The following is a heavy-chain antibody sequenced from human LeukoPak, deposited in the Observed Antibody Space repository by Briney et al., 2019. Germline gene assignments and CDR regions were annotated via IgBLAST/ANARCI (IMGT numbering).Heavy chain of an antibody. V-gene: IGHV4-34*01. CDR1: GGSFSGYY. CDR3: ARADGSGWYDFDY. CDR2: INHSGST. J-gene: IGHJ4*02. Sequence: SETLSLTCAVYGGSFSGYYWSWIRQPPGKGLEWIGEINHSGSTNYNPSLKSRVTISVDTSKNQFSLKLSSVTAADTAVYYCARADGSGWYDFDYWGQGTLVTVSS. D-gene: IGHD6-19*01.